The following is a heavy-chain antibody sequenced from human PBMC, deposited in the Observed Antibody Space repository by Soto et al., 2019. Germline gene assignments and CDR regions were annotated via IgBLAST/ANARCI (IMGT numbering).Heavy chain of an antibody. V-gene: IGHV2-5*02. CDR3: AHRLYINTTRGVVIRASWFDP. CDR1: GFSLSTRGVG. CDR2: IYWDDDK. D-gene: IGHD3-10*01. J-gene: IGHJ5*02. Sequence: QITLKESGPTLVKPTQTLTLTCTFSGFSLSTRGVGVGWIRQPPGKALEWLALIYWDDDKRYSPSLKSRLTITKDTSKNQVVLTMTNMDPGDSATYYCAHRLYINTTRGVVIRASWFDPWGQGTLVTVSS.